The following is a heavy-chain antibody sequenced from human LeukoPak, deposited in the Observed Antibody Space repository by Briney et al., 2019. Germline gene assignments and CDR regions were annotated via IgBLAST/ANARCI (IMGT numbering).Heavy chain of an antibody. D-gene: IGHD6-19*01. CDR2: ISYDGSNK. V-gene: IGHV3-30-3*01. J-gene: IGHJ6*03. Sequence: GRSLRLSCAASGFSFSSYAMHWVRQAPGKGLEWVAVISYDGSNKYYADSVKGRFTISRDNSKNTLYLQMNSLRAEDTAVYYCAREAAVAGTDYYYYYMDVWGKGTTVTVSS. CDR3: AREAAVAGTDYYYYYMDV. CDR1: GFSFSSYA.